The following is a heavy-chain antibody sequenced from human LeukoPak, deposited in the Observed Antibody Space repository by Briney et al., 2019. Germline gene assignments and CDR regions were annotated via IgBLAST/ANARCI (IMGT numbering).Heavy chain of an antibody. CDR3: ARGPPGIAVDY. J-gene: IGHJ4*02. V-gene: IGHV4-59*01. CDR2: IYYSGST. CDR1: GGSISNYY. D-gene: IGHD6-13*01. Sequence: RASETLSLTCTVSGGSISNYYWSWIRQPAGKGLEWIGYIYYSGSTNYNPSLKSRVTISVDTSKNQFSLKLSSVTAADTAVYYCARGPPGIAVDYWGQGTLVTVSS.